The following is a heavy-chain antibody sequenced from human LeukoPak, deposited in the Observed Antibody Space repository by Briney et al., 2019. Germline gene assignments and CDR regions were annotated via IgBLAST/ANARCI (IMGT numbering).Heavy chain of an antibody. CDR1: GFSFISYS. V-gene: IGHV3-21*01. Sequence: GGSLRLSCAASGFSFISYSMNWVRQAPGKGLEWVSSISSSSDYIYHADSLKGRFTIYRDNAKNFLYLQMNSLRAEDTAVYYCARDTSDWLLFTPFDYWGQGTLVTVSS. CDR2: ISSSSDYI. D-gene: IGHD3-9*01. CDR3: ARDTSDWLLFTPFDY. J-gene: IGHJ4*02.